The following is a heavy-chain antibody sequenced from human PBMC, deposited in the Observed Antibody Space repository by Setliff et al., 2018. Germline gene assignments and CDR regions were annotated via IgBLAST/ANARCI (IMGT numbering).Heavy chain of an antibody. J-gene: IGHJ5*02. CDR1: GGSISSHY. Sequence: PSETLSLTCTVSGGSISSHYWSWIRQPPGKGLEWIGSIYYSGSTNYNPSLKGRVTISVDTSKNQFSLKLSSVTAADTAVYYCARDYYYDSSGPGHWFDPWGQGTLVTVSS. CDR2: IYYSGST. V-gene: IGHV4-59*11. CDR3: ARDYYYDSSGPGHWFDP. D-gene: IGHD3-22*01.